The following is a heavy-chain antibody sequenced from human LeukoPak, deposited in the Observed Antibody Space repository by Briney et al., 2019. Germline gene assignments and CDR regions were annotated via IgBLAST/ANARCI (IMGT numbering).Heavy chain of an antibody. CDR2: IYYSGPT. D-gene: IGHD3-10*01. Sequence: SETLSLTCTVSGGSISSTTHYCGWIRQPPGAPLEWIANIYYSGPTAYNQALQSRVTISIETSKNEFSLTLKSVTAADTAVYYCARVGWGDVASYPNWLDPWGQGTLVTVSS. CDR1: GGSISSTTHY. J-gene: IGHJ5*02. CDR3: ARVGWGDVASYPNWLDP. V-gene: IGHV4-39*07.